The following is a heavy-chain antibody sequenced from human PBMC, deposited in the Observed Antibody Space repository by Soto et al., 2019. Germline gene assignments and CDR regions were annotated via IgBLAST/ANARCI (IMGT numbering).Heavy chain of an antibody. CDR2: ISYDGSNK. J-gene: IGHJ4*02. V-gene: IGHV3-30*18. Sequence: GGSLRLSCAASGFTFSSYGMHWVRQAPGKGLEWVAVISYDGSNKYYADSVKGRFTISRDNSKNTLYLQMNSLRAEDTAVYYCAKDRPKRDYGDYPLSPGEVDYWGQGTLVTVSS. D-gene: IGHD4-17*01. CDR3: AKDRPKRDYGDYPLSPGEVDY. CDR1: GFTFSSYG.